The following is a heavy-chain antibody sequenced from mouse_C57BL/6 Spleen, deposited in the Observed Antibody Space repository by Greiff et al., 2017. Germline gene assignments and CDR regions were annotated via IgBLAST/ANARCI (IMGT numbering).Heavy chain of an antibody. CDR2: IDPETGGT. J-gene: IGHJ1*03. CDR3: TRKGGRSRGYFDV. Sequence: QVQLKQSGAELVRPGASVTLSCKASGYTFTDYEMHWVKQTPVHGLEWIGAIDPETGGTAYNQKFKGKAILTADKSSSTAYMELRSLTSEDSAVYYCTRKGGRSRGYFDVWGTGTTVTVSS. CDR1: GYTFTDYE. V-gene: IGHV1-15*01. D-gene: IGHD1-1*01.